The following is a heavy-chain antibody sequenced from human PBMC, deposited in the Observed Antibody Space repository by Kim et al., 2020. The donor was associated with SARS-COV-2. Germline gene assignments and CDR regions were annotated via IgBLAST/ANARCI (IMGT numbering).Heavy chain of an antibody. CDR1: GYTFTGYY. CDR2: INPNSGGT. J-gene: IGHJ4*02. CDR3: ARDHSRYSSGWYVWY. V-gene: IGHV1-2*02. Sequence: ASVKVSCKASGYTFTGYYMHWVRQAPGQGLEWMGWINPNSGGTNYAQKFQGRVTMTRDTSISTAYMELSRLRSDDTAVYYCARDHSRYSSGWYVWYWGQGTLVTVSS. D-gene: IGHD6-19*01.